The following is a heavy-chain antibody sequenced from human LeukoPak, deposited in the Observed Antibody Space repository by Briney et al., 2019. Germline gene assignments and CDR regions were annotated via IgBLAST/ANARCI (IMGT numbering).Heavy chain of an antibody. V-gene: IGHV4-39*07. J-gene: IGHJ6*03. CDR1: GGSISSSSYY. D-gene: IGHD6-13*01. Sequence: SETLSLTCTVSGGSISSSSYYWGWIRQPPGKGLEWIGEINHSGSTNYNPSLKSRVTISVDTSKNQFSLKLSSVTAADTAVYYCARGSSWYYYYYMDVWGKGTTVTVSS. CDR3: ARGSSWYYYYYMDV. CDR2: INHSGST.